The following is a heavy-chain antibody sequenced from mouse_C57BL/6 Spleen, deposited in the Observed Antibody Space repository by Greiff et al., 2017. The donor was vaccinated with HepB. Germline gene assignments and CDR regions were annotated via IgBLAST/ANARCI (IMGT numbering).Heavy chain of an antibody. CDR3: ATIYRVDY. V-gene: IGHV1-50*01. J-gene: IGHJ2*01. CDR2: IDPSDSYT. Sequence: QVQLQQPGAELVKPGASVKLSCKASGYTFTSYWMQWVKQRPGQGLEWIGEIDPSDSYTNYNQKFKGKATLTVDTSSSTAYMQLSSLTSEDSAVYYCATIYRVDYWGQGTTLTVSS. CDR1: GYTFTSYW. D-gene: IGHD2-1*01.